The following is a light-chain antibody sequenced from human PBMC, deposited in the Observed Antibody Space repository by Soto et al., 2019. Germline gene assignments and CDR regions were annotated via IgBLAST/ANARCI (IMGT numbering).Light chain of an antibody. CDR2: DAS. V-gene: IGKV3-11*01. Sequence: EIVLTQSPATLSLSPGERATLSCRASQSISIYLAWYQQRPGQAPRLLIYDASNRATGIPARFSGSRSGTDFTLTISSLEPEDFAVYYCQQRRDWPRTFGQGTKLEIK. CDR3: QQRRDWPRT. J-gene: IGKJ2*01. CDR1: QSISIY.